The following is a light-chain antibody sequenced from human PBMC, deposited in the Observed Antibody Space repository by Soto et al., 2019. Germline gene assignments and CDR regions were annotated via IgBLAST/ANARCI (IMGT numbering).Light chain of an antibody. Sequence: DIVMTQSPLSLPVTPGEPASISCRSSQSLLHSNGYNYLDWYLQKPGQSPQLLIYWGSNRASGVPDRFSGSGSGTDFTLTISRLEPEDFAVYYCQQYGSSPTWTFGQGTKVEIK. CDR2: WGS. CDR1: QSLLHSNGYNY. V-gene: IGKV2-28*01. CDR3: QQYGSSPTWT. J-gene: IGKJ1*01.